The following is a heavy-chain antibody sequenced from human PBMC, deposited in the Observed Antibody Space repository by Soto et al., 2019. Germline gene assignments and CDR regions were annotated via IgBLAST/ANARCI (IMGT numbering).Heavy chain of an antibody. CDR3: AKDSRLYDSNNWFAS. CDR1: GFTFSSYA. CDR2: ISGSGGST. D-gene: IGHD3-22*01. Sequence: EVQLSESGGASVQPGGSLRLSCAASGFTFSSYAMSWVRQAPGKGLEWVSGISGSGGSTYYVDSVKGRFTISRDNSKNTLYLQITSLRVEDTAVFYCAKDSRLYDSNNWFASWGQGTLVTVSS. J-gene: IGHJ5*01. V-gene: IGHV3-23*01.